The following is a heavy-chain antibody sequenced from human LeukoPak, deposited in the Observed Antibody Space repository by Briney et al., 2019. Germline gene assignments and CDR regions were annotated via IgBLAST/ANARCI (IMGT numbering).Heavy chain of an antibody. CDR3: ARGLQENLAWLTAFSAFDI. CDR1: GYTFTSYG. D-gene: IGHD6-19*01. Sequence: ASVKVSCKASGYTFTSYGISWVRQAPGQGLEWMGWIIAYNGNTNYAQKLQGRVTMTTDTSTSTAYMELRSLRSDDTAVYYCARGLQENLAWLTAFSAFDIWGQGTMVTVSS. V-gene: IGHV1-18*01. J-gene: IGHJ3*02. CDR2: IIAYNGNT.